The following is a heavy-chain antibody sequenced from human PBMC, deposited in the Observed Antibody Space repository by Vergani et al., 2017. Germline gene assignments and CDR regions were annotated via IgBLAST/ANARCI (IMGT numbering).Heavy chain of an antibody. D-gene: IGHD6-19*01. CDR1: GFSLSTSGVG. CDR3: ARIRDSSGWYEVYYFDY. Sequence: QITLKESGPTLVKPTQTLTLTCTFSGFSLSTSGVGVGWIRQPPGKALEWLALIYWDDDKRYSPSLKSRLTITKDTSKSQVVLTMTNMDPVDTATYYCARIRDSSGWYEVYYFDYWGQGTLVTVSS. J-gene: IGHJ4*02. V-gene: IGHV2-5*02. CDR2: IYWDDDK.